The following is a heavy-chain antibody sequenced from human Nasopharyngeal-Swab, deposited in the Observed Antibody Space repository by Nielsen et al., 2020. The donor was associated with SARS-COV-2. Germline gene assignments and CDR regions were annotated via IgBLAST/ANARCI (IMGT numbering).Heavy chain of an antibody. J-gene: IGHJ6*03. CDR1: GYTFTSYD. Sequence: ASVKVPCKASGYTFTSYDIHWVRQATGQGLAWMGWMNPNSGNTGYAQKFQGRVTKTRNTSINTAYMERSNLSSEDRAVYYCAGGRKEGGIVVVIPYYYYYMDVWGKGTTVTV. V-gene: IGHV1-8*01. D-gene: IGHD3-22*01. CDR2: MNPNSGNT. CDR3: AGGRKEGGIVVVIPYYYYYMDV.